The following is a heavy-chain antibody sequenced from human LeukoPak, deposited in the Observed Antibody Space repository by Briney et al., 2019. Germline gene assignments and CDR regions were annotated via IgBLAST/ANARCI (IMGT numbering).Heavy chain of an antibody. J-gene: IGHJ4*02. CDR2: INHSGST. Sequence: SETLSLTCAVYGGSFSGCYWSWIRQPPGKGLEWIGEINHSGSTNYNPSLKSRVTISVDTSKNQFSLKLSSVTAADTAVYYCASGLGSGYGCWGQGTLVTVSS. CDR3: ASGLGSGYGC. CDR1: GGSFSGCY. V-gene: IGHV4-34*01. D-gene: IGHD5-18*01.